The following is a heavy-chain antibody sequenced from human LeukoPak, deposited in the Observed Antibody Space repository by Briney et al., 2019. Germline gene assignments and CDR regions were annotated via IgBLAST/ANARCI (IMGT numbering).Heavy chain of an antibody. CDR3: ARQSGTFGTTSRVLDA. CDR1: GFTFTTYA. Sequence: PGGSLTLSCAASGFTFTTYAMTWVRQAPGKGLEWVSAIGGSDGNTYYADSVKGRFTISRDNSKNTLFLQMNNLGAEDTAPYYCARQSGTFGTTSRVLDAWGQGTLLTVSS. D-gene: IGHD1-1*01. CDR2: IGGSDGNT. V-gene: IGHV3-23*01. J-gene: IGHJ5*02.